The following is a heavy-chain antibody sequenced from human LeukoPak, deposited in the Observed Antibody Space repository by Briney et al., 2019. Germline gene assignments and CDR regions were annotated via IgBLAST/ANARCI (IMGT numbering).Heavy chain of an antibody. CDR2: ISGSGSTI. CDR1: GFTFSSYE. D-gene: IGHD3-10*01. V-gene: IGHV3-48*03. CDR3: ARGSGYSTMVRGVKSWFDP. Sequence: GGSLRLSCAASGFTFSSYEMNWVRQAPGKGLEWVSYISGSGSTIYYADSVKGRFTISRDNAKNSLYLQMNSLRAEDTAVYYCARGSGYSTMVRGVKSWFDPWGQGTLVTVSS. J-gene: IGHJ5*02.